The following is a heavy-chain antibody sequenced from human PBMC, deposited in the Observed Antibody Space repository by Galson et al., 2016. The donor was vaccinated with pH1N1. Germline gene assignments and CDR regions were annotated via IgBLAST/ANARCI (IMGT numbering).Heavy chain of an antibody. CDR3: IRDLGRLRVF. Sequence: SVKVSCKASGYTFTRYYFHWVRQAPGQGLEWMGVIDPSPGTTTYAQKFQGLVTMTSDTSTSTVYMELSSLKPEDTAVYHCIRDLGRLRVFWGQGTLVTVSS. CDR2: IDPSPGTT. J-gene: IGHJ4*02. CDR1: GYTFTRYY. V-gene: IGHV1-46*03. D-gene: IGHD5/OR15-5a*01.